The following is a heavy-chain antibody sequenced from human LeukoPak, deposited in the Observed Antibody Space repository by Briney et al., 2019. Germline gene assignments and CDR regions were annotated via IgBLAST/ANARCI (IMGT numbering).Heavy chain of an antibody. D-gene: IGHD3-22*01. V-gene: IGHV4-38-2*02. Sequence: PSETLSLTCTVSGYSISSGYYWGWIRQPPGKGLEWIGSIYHSGSTYYNPSLKSRVTISVDTSKNQFSLKLSSVTAADTAVYYCARKDRYYDSSGYNRAEYFQRWGQGTLVTVSS. CDR3: ARKDRYYDSSGYNRAEYFQR. CDR2: IYHSGST. CDR1: GYSISSGYY. J-gene: IGHJ1*01.